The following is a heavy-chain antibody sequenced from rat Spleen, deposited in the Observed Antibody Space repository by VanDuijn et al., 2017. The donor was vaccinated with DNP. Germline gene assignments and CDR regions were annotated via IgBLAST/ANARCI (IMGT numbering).Heavy chain of an antibody. V-gene: IGHV5-31*01. CDR2: ITSSGGRT. CDR1: GFTFNNYW. Sequence: EVQLVESGGDLVQPGGSLKLSCVASGFTFNNYWMTWIRQVPGKGLEWVASITSSGGRTNYADSVKGRFTISRENAKNTLYLQMNSLTSEDTATYHCTLGAGDYWGQGVMVTVSS. J-gene: IGHJ2*01. CDR3: TLGAGDY. D-gene: IGHD5-1*01.